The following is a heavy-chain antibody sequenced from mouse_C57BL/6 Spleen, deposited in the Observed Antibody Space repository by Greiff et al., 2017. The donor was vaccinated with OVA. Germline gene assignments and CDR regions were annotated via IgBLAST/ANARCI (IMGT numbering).Heavy chain of an antibody. CDR1: GFTFSDAW. Sequence: EVKLVESGGGLVQPGGSMQLSCAASGFTFSDAWMDWVRQSPEKGLEWVAEIRNKANNHATYYAESVKGRFTISRDDSKSSVYLQMNSLRAEDTGIYYCTRGGTGYYFDYWGQGTTLTVSS. D-gene: IGHD3-3*01. CDR2: IRNKANNHAT. CDR3: TRGGTGYYFDY. V-gene: IGHV6-6*01. J-gene: IGHJ2*01.